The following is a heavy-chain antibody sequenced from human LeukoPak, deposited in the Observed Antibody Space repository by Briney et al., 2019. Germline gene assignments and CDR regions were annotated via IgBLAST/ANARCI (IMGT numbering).Heavy chain of an antibody. Sequence: PGGSLRLSCAASGFTFSSYWMHWVRQAPGKGLVWVSRINSDGSSTNYADSVKGRFTISRDNSKNTLYLQMNSLRAEDTAVYYCAKEYSGYDFDYWGQGTLVTVSS. CDR1: GFTFSSYW. V-gene: IGHV3-74*01. CDR3: AKEYSGYDFDY. J-gene: IGHJ4*02. CDR2: INSDGSST. D-gene: IGHD5-12*01.